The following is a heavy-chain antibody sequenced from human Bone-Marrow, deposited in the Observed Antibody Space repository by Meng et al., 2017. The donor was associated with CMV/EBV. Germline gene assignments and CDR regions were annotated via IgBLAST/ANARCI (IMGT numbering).Heavy chain of an antibody. Sequence: GESLKISCTASGFTFSQAWMSWLRQTPGKGLEWVGRIKSKSAGGTTDYAAPAKGRFTISRDDSENTLYLQMNSLTSEDTAVYYCARGCSTSCYYGMDVWGQGTTVTVSS. J-gene: IGHJ6*02. CDR2: IKSKSAGGTT. D-gene: IGHD2-2*01. CDR1: GFTFSQAW. V-gene: IGHV3-15*01. CDR3: ARGCSTSCYYGMDV.